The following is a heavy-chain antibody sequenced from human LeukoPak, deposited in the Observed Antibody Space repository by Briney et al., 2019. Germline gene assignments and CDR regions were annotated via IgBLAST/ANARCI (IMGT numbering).Heavy chain of an antibody. J-gene: IGHJ4*02. CDR1: GFTFSTYG. CDR3: AKDSGGAAAGIYYFDY. Sequence: PGRSLRLSCAASGFTFSTYGMHWVRQAPGRGLEWVAVISYDGSDKYYADSVKGRFTVSRDNSKNTLYLQMNSLRAEDMALYYCAKDSGGAAAGIYYFDYWGQGTLVTVSS. V-gene: IGHV3-30*18. D-gene: IGHD6-13*01. CDR2: ISYDGSDK.